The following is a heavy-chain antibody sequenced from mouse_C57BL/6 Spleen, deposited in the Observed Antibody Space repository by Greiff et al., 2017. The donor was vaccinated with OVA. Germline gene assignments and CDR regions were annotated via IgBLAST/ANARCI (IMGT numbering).Heavy chain of an antibody. D-gene: IGHD3-1*01. CDR1: GYTFTSYW. J-gene: IGHJ3*01. CDR2: IYPGSGST. CDR3: AREGTGGAWFAY. V-gene: IGHV1-55*01. Sequence: VQLQQSGAELVKPGASVKMSCKASGYTFTSYWITWVKQRPGQGLEWIGDIYPGSGSTNYNEKFKSKATLTVDKSSSTAYMQLSSLTSEDSAVYYCAREGTGGAWFAYWGQGTLVTVSA.